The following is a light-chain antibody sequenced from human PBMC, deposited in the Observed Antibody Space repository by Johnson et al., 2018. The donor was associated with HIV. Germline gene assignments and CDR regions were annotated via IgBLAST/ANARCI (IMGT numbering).Light chain of an antibody. J-gene: IGLJ1*01. Sequence: QSVLTQPPSVSAAPGQKVTISCSGSSSDMGNYAVSWYQQLPGTAPKLLIYKNNKRPSGIPDRFSGSQSGTSATLGITGLQTGDEADYYCGTWDTSLSAGGVFGTGTKVTVL. CDR1: SSDMGNYA. CDR3: GTWDTSLSAGGV. V-gene: IGLV1-51*02. CDR2: KNN.